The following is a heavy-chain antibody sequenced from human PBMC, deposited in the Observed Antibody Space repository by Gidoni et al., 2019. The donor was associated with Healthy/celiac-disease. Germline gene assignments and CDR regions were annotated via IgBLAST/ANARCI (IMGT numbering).Heavy chain of an antibody. CDR2: ISGSGGST. V-gene: IGHV3-23*01. CDR3: ASQDIVVVVAARVFDY. D-gene: IGHD2-15*01. J-gene: IGHJ4*02. Sequence: FSSYAMSWVRQAPGKGLEWVSAISGSGGSTYYADSVKGRFTISRDNSKNTLYLQMNSLRAEDTAVYYCASQDIVVVVAARVFDYWGQGTLVTVSS. CDR1: FSSYA.